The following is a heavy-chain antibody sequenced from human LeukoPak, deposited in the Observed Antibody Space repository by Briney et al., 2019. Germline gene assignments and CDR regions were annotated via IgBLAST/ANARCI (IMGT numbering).Heavy chain of an antibody. J-gene: IGHJ4*02. Sequence: GGSLRLSCAASGFTFSSYTMNWVRQAPGKGLEWVSCIDTNSLYIYYADSVKGRFTISRDDAKNSLYLQMNSLRAEDTALYYCARVSRPLDVVATSPDYWRQGTLVTVSS. CDR3: ARVSRPLDVVATSPDY. CDR2: IDTNSLYI. D-gene: IGHD5-12*01. V-gene: IGHV3-21*01. CDR1: GFTFSSYT.